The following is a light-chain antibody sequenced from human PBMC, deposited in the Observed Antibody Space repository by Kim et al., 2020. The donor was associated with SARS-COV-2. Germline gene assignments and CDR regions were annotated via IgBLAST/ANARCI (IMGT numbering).Light chain of an antibody. CDR3: QQYGSSPIT. V-gene: IGKV3-20*01. J-gene: IGKJ5*01. CDR2: GAS. Sequence: ETVLTQSPGTLSLSPGERATLSCRASQSVSNRYLAWYQQKPGQAPRVLIYGASSRATGIPDRFSGSGSGTDFTLTISRLEPEDFAVYYCQQYGSSPITFGQGTRLRLN. CDR1: QSVSNRY.